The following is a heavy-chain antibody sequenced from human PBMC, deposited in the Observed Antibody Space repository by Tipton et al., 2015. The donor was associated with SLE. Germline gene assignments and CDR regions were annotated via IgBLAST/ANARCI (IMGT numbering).Heavy chain of an antibody. D-gene: IGHD3-22*01. CDR1: GFTFSSYS. CDR2: ISSSSSTI. CDR3: ARQPRDSSGYYSDAFDI. V-gene: IGHV3-48*01. J-gene: IGHJ3*02. Sequence: SLRLSCAASGFTFSSYSMNWVRQAPGKGLEWVSYISSSSSTIYYADSVKGRFTISRDNAKNSLYLQVNSLRAEDTAVYYCARQPRDSSGYYSDAFDIWGQGTMVTVSS.